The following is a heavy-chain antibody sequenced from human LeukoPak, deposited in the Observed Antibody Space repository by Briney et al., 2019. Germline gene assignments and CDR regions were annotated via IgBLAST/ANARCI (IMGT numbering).Heavy chain of an antibody. CDR1: GFTFSSYA. CDR3: ARALFDY. J-gene: IGHJ4*02. Sequence: GRSLRLSCAASGFTFSSYAMHGVRQARGKGLEWVAVISYDGSNKYYADSVKGRFTISRDNSKNTLYLQMNSLRAEDTAVYYCARALFDYWGQGTLVTVSS. CDR2: ISYDGSNK. V-gene: IGHV3-30*04.